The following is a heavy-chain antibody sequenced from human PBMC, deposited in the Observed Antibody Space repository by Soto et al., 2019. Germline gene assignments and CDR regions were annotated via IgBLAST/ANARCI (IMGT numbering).Heavy chain of an antibody. J-gene: IGHJ3*02. V-gene: IGHV3-74*01. Sequence: EVQLVESGGGLVQPGGSLRLSCAASGFTFSSYWMHWVRQAPGKGLVWVSRINSDGSSTSYADSVKGRFTISRDNAKNTLYRQMNSLRAEDTAVYYCAREVRVVAATATGGRAFDIWGQGTMVTVSS. CDR2: INSDGSST. CDR1: GFTFSSYW. CDR3: AREVRVVAATATGGRAFDI. D-gene: IGHD2-15*01.